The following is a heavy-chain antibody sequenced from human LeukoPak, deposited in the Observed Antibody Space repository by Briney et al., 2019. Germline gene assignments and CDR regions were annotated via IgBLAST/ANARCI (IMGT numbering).Heavy chain of an antibody. J-gene: IGHJ4*02. D-gene: IGHD3-16*01. CDR1: GFTVSTNY. CDR3: ARGWGAYYFDY. CDR2: FYPDGNT. Sequence: PGGSLRLSCAAPGFTVSTNYMNWVRQAPGKGLEWVSVFYPDGNTYYADSVKGRFTLSRDTSENTLYLQMNSLRAEDTAVYYCARGWGAYYFDYWGQGTLVTVSS. V-gene: IGHV3-66*01.